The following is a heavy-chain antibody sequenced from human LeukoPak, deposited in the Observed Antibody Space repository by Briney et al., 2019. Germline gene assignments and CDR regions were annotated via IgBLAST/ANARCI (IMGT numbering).Heavy chain of an antibody. CDR2: FDPEDGET. CDR1: GYTLTELS. CDR3: ATGNYGDYIPYFDY. Sequence: ASVKVSCKVSGYTLTELSVHWVRQAPGKGLEWMGGFDPEDGETIYAQKFQGRVTMTEDTSTDTAYMELSSLRSEDTAVYYCATGNYGDYIPYFDYWGQGTLVTVSS. J-gene: IGHJ4*02. D-gene: IGHD4-17*01. V-gene: IGHV1-24*01.